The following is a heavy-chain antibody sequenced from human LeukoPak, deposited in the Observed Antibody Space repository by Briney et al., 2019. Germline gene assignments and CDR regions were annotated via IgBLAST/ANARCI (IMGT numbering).Heavy chain of an antibody. CDR3: ARDLIVGSTITYYFDY. V-gene: IGHV3-21*01. J-gene: IGHJ4*02. Sequence: GGSLRLSCAASGFPFSTYSMNWVRQAPGKGLEWVSSISSSSNYIYYTDSVKGRFTISRDNAKNSLYLQMNSLRAEDAAMYYCARDLIVGSTITYYFDYWGQGTLVTVSS. CDR1: GFPFSTYS. CDR2: ISSSSNYI. D-gene: IGHD1-26*01.